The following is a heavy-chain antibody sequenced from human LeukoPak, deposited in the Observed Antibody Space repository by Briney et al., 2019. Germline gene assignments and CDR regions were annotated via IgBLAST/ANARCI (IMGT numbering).Heavy chain of an antibody. CDR3: AREAGSSWFFGRFDY. V-gene: IGHV6-1*01. CDR2: TYYRAKWYN. D-gene: IGHD6-13*01. Sequence: SQTLSLTCAISGDTASSHSAAWNWIRQSPARGLEWLGRTYYRAKWYNEYAASVKSRITINPDTSNNQFSLQLNSVTPEDTAVYYCAREAGSSWFFGRFDYWGQGALVTVSS. CDR1: GDTASSHSAA. J-gene: IGHJ4*02.